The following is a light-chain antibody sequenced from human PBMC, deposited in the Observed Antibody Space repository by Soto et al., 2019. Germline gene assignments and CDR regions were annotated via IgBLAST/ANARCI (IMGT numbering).Light chain of an antibody. CDR1: QSISNS. V-gene: IGKV1-39*01. Sequence: DIQMTQSPSSLSASVGDRVTITCRASQSISNSLNWHQQKPGKAPELLIYTASRLQSGVPSRFSGGGSGTDFTLTISNLQPEDFATYFCQQTYSVPYTFGQGTKLEIK. CDR3: QQTYSVPYT. J-gene: IGKJ2*01. CDR2: TAS.